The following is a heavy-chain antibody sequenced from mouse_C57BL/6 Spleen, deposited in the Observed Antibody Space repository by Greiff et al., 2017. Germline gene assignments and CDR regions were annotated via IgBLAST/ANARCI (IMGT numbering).Heavy chain of an antibody. D-gene: IGHD1-1*01. CDR2: FYPGSGSI. CDR3: ARHEGRGIYYYGSSYVCFDY. CDR1: GYTFTEYT. J-gene: IGHJ2*01. V-gene: IGHV1-62-2*01. Sequence: VQLQQSGAELVKPGASVKLSCKASGYTFTEYTIHWVKQRSGQGLEWIGWFYPGSGSIKYNEKFKDKATLTADKSSSTVYMELSRLTSEDSAVYFCARHEGRGIYYYGSSYVCFDYWGQGTTLTVSS.